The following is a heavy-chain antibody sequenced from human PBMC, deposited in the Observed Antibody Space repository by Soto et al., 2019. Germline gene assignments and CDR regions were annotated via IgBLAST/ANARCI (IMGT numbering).Heavy chain of an antibody. Sequence: QEQLVQSGAEVKKPGAPVKVSCKASGYTFTNYNINWVRQATGQGLEWMGWMNPKTGNTGYAEKFQGRVTMTRNSSINTAVMELSGLRSEDTAVYYCAREAASDPSFYYHYMDVWGKGTTVTVSS. V-gene: IGHV1-8*01. CDR2: MNPKTGNT. CDR3: AREAASDPSFYYHYMDV. CDR1: GYTFTNYN. J-gene: IGHJ6*03. D-gene: IGHD6-25*01.